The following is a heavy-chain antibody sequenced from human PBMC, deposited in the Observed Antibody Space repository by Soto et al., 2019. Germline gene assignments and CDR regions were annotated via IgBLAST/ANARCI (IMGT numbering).Heavy chain of an antibody. V-gene: IGHV1-18*01. Sequence: RASVKVSCKASGYTFTDYDINWVRQAPGQGLEWMGWISPYNGNTNYAQKVQDRVTMTTDTSTATAHLELRSLRSDDTGIYYCARVPPYSGTWYFDLWGRGTLVTVS. CDR1: GYTFTDYD. CDR2: ISPYNGNT. CDR3: ARVPPYSGTWYFDL. D-gene: IGHD6-13*01. J-gene: IGHJ2*01.